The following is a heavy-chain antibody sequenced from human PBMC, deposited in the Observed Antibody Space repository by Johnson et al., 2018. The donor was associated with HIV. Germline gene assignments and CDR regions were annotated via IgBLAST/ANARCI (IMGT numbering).Heavy chain of an antibody. Sequence: VQLVESGGGLVQPGGSLRLSCAASGFTVSSNYMSWVRQAPGKGLEWVSVIYSGGTTYYADSVKGRFTVSGDDSKNTLYLQMNSLRAEDTAVYYCARSPDAFDIWGLGTMVTVSS. CDR1: GFTVSSNY. CDR2: IYSGGTT. V-gene: IGHV3-66*01. J-gene: IGHJ3*02. CDR3: ARSPDAFDI.